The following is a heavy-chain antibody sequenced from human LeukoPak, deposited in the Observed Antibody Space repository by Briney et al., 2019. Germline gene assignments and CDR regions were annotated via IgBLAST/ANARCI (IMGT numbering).Heavy chain of an antibody. Sequence: PGGSLRLSCAASGFTFSSYGMHWVRQAPGKGLEWVAFIRYDGSNKYYADSVKGRFTISRDNSKNTLYLQMNSLRAEDTAVYYCAKDKEVEVLMVYAIYAFDIWGQGTMVTVSS. V-gene: IGHV3-30*02. CDR3: AKDKEVEVLMVYAIYAFDI. CDR2: IRYDGSNK. D-gene: IGHD2-8*01. J-gene: IGHJ3*02. CDR1: GFTFSSYG.